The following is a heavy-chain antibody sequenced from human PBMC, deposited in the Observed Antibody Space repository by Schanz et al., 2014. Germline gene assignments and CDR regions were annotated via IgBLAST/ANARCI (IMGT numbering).Heavy chain of an antibody. V-gene: IGHV3-23*01. CDR1: GLIFSNYV. Sequence: EVQLLESGGGLVQPGGSLKLSCAASGLIFSNYVMSWVRQAPGKGLEWVSRIKSDGSSTSYADSVKGRFTISRDNAKNTLFLQMNSLETEDTAVYYCTTDNGHFAFDFWGQGTMVTVSS. J-gene: IGHJ3*01. D-gene: IGHD2-8*01. CDR3: TTDNGHFAFDF. CDR2: IKSDGSST.